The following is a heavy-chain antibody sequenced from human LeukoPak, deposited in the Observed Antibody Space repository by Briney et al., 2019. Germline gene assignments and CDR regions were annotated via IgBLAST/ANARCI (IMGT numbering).Heavy chain of an antibody. CDR2: IYHSGST. D-gene: IGHD4-23*01. Sequence: SETLSLTCTVSGGSISSHYWSWIRQPPGKGLEWIGYIYHSGSTYYNPSLKSRVTISVDTSKNQFSLKLSSVTAADTAVYYCARWYGGNSDYWGQGTLVTVSS. CDR3: ARWYGGNSDY. CDR1: GGSISSHY. J-gene: IGHJ4*02. V-gene: IGHV4-59*08.